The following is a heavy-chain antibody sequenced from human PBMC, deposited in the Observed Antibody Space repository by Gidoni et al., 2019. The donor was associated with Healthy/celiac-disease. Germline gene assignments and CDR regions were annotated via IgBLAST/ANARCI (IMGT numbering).Heavy chain of an antibody. Sequence: STNYNPSLKSRVTISVDTSKNQFSLKLSSVTAADTAVYYCARVSSAAAGPTFDYWGQGTLVTVSS. V-gene: IGHV4-59*01. D-gene: IGHD6-13*01. CDR3: ARVSSAAAGPTFDY. CDR2: ST. J-gene: IGHJ4*02.